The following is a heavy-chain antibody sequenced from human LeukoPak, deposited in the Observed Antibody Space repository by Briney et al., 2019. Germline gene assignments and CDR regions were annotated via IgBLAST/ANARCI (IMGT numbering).Heavy chain of an antibody. D-gene: IGHD4-17*01. CDR2: INHSGST. CDR3: GGHGDYGIIDY. Sequence: SETLSLTCTVSGGSISSSSYYWGWIRQPPGTGLEWIGEINHSGSTNYNPSLKSRVTISVDKSKNQFSLKLSSVTAADTAVYYCGGHGDYGIIDYWGQGTLVTVSS. J-gene: IGHJ4*02. V-gene: IGHV4-39*07. CDR1: GGSISSSSYY.